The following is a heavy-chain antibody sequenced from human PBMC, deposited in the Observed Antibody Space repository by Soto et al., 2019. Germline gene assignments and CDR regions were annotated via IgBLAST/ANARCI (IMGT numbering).Heavy chain of an antibody. CDR3: ARGILVRGGKPETNWFDS. CDR2: IDYNGIP. D-gene: IGHD3-10*01. J-gene: IGHJ5*01. CDR1: GGSISSGDYS. V-gene: IGHV4-31*03. Sequence: QVQLQESGPGLVKPSQTLSLTCTVSGGSISSGDYSWSWIRQQPGKGLEWIGYIDYNGIPNYSPSLRSRLTISVGSSKNQFSLRLRSVTAADTAVYYCARGILVRGGKPETNWFDSWGQGTLVTVSS.